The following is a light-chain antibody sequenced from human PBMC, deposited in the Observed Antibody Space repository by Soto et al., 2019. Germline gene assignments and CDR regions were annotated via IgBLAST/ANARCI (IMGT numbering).Light chain of an antibody. J-gene: IGLJ1*01. CDR1: SSDVGAYDY. CDR2: EVI. Sequence: QSVLTQPASVSGSPGQSITISCPGTSSDVGAYDYVSWYQQHPGKVPKFMIYEVINRPSGVSHRFSGSKSGNTASLTISGLQADDEADYYCTSYTSSSTYVFGSGTKVTVL. V-gene: IGLV2-14*01. CDR3: TSYTSSSTYV.